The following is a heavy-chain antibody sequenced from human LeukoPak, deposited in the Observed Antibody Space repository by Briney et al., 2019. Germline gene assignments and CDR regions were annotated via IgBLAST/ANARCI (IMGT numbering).Heavy chain of an antibody. CDR3: ARHCSGGSCYSSRHRYFDY. CDR1: GGSINNYY. V-gene: IGHV4-59*08. CDR2: IYETGHT. Sequence: SETLSLTCTVSGGSINNYYWSWLRQPPAKGLEWVAYIYETGHTRYNPSLKTRVTISLDTSKNQFSLKLNSVTAADTAVYYCARHCSGGSCYSSRHRYFDYWGQGTLVTVSS. J-gene: IGHJ4*02. D-gene: IGHD2-15*01.